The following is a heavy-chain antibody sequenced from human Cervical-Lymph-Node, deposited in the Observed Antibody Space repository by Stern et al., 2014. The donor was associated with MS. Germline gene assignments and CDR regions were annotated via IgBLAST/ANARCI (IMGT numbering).Heavy chain of an antibody. CDR2: IWLAGGNE. J-gene: IGHJ6*02. CDR1: GFTFSSSG. CDR3: ARGVPGMITFGAVPGMDV. Sequence: QVKLEQSGGGVVQPGRSLRLSCAASGFTFSSSGMRWVRQAPGTGLARVAVIWLAGGNEYYDDSVKGRFTIYRDNSKNTLYLQMNSLRAEDTAVYYCARGVPGMITFGAVPGMDVWGQGTTVTVSS. D-gene: IGHD3-16*01. V-gene: IGHV3-33*01.